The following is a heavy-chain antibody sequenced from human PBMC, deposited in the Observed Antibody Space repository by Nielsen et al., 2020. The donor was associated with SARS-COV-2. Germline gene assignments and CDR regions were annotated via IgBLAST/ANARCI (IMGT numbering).Heavy chain of an antibody. CDR1: GYTFTSYY. CDR2: INPSGGST. D-gene: IGHD3-10*01. Sequence: ASVKVSCKASGYTFTSYYMHWVRQAPGQGLEWMGIINPSGGSTSYAQKFQGRVTMTRDTSTSTVYMELSSLRSDDTAVYYCARDRAILWFGEPQTNDYWGQGTLVTVSS. J-gene: IGHJ4*02. V-gene: IGHV1-46*01. CDR3: ARDRAILWFGEPQTNDY.